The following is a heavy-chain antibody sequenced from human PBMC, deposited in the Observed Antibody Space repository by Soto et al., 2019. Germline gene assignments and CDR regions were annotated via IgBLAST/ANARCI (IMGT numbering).Heavy chain of an antibody. CDR1: GYTFTSYG. Sequence: ASVKVSWKASGYTFTSYGINWVRQAPGQGLEWMGWISAYNGNTHYAQKLQGRVTMTTDTSTSTAYMELRSLRSDDTAVYYCARVQSGYDFAYWGQGTLVTVSS. D-gene: IGHD5-12*01. V-gene: IGHV1-18*01. CDR2: ISAYNGNT. J-gene: IGHJ4*02. CDR3: ARVQSGYDFAY.